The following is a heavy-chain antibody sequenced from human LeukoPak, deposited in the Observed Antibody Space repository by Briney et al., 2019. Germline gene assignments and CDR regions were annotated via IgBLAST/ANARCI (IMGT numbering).Heavy chain of an antibody. Sequence: QPGGSLRISCAASGLTFSSYAMSWVRQAPGKGLEWVSAISGSGGSTNYADSVKGRFTISRDNSKYTMYLQMNSLRAEDTAVYYCAKGRSMIVVVMAFDIWGQGTMVTVSS. CDR2: ISGSGGST. CDR1: GLTFSSYA. J-gene: IGHJ3*02. D-gene: IGHD3-22*01. CDR3: AKGRSMIVVVMAFDI. V-gene: IGHV3-23*01.